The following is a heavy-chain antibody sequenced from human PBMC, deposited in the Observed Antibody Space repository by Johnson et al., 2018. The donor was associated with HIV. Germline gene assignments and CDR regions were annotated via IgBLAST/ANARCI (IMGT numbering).Heavy chain of an antibody. CDR2: LRNDGDIP. CDR3: AKGQSSGYPKDAFDI. CDR1: GFPFSNYG. V-gene: IGHV3-30*02. J-gene: IGHJ3*02. D-gene: IGHD3-22*01. Sequence: QVLLVESGGGVVQPGGSLRLSCAASGFPFSNYGMPWVRQAQGKGLEWVAFLRNDGDIPSYIDSVKGRLTISIDNSKNTLYLQMNSLRTEDTARDYCAKGQSSGYPKDAFDIWGRGTIVIVSS.